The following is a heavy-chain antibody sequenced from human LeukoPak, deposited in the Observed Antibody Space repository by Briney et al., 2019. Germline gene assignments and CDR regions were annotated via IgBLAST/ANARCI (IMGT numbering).Heavy chain of an antibody. J-gene: IGHJ4*02. V-gene: IGHV3-21*01. CDR2: ISANSLHI. Sequence: GGSLRLSCAASGFTFSDQSMNWVRQAPGKGLEWVSSISANSLHIFYADSVKGRFTISRDNAKNSLYLQMNNLRVEDTAVYYCVGPDSQFDCWGQGTLVTVPS. D-gene: IGHD3-10*01. CDR3: VGPDSQFDC. CDR1: GFTFSDQS.